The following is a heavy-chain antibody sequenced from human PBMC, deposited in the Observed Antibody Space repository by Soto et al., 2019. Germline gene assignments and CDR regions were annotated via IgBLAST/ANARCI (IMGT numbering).Heavy chain of an antibody. CDR3: AKDQEYSGYDFSPPYYFNY. CDR1: GFTFSSYA. Sequence: PGGSLRLSCAASGFTFSSYAMSWVRQAPGKGLEWVSAISGSGGGTYYADSVKGRFTISRDNSKNTLYLQMNSLRAEDTAVYYCAKDQEYSGYDFSPPYYFNYWGQGTLVTVSS. V-gene: IGHV3-23*01. CDR2: ISGSGGGT. J-gene: IGHJ4*02. D-gene: IGHD5-12*01.